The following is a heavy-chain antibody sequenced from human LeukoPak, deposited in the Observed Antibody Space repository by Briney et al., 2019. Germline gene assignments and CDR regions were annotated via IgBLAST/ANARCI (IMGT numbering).Heavy chain of an antibody. CDR2: IYTSGST. Sequence: SETLSLTCTVSGGSISSYYWSWIRRPAGKGLEWIGRIYTSGSTNYNPSLKSRVTMSVDTSKNQFSLKLSSVTAADTAVYYCARDNRVLLWFGELVDNWFDPWGQGTLVTVSS. CDR1: GGSISSYY. D-gene: IGHD3-10*01. CDR3: ARDNRVLLWFGELVDNWFDP. V-gene: IGHV4-4*07. J-gene: IGHJ5*02.